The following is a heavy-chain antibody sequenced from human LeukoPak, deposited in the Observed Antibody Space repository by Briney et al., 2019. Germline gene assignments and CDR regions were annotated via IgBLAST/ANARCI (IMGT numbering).Heavy chain of an antibody. CDR1: GFTFSSYS. D-gene: IGHD6-25*01. Sequence: PGGSLRLSCAASGFTFSSYSMNWVRQAPGKGLEWVSSISSSSSYIYYADSVRGRFTISSDNGKNSLYLQMNSLRAEDTAVYYCARDSRLCDYWGQGTLVTAS. CDR3: ARDSRLCDY. CDR2: ISSSSSYI. V-gene: IGHV3-21*01. J-gene: IGHJ4*02.